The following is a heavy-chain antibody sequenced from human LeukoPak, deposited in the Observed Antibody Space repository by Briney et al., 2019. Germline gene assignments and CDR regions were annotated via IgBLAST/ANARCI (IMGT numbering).Heavy chain of an antibody. D-gene: IGHD6-13*01. Sequence: PPGGSLRLSCAASGFTVSTYWMTWVRQAPGKGLEWVANIKEDGSQKYYVDSVKGRFAISRDNSKKTLYLQMNGLRAEDTAVYYCATEDASGNFEYWGQGTLVTVSS. CDR1: GFTVSTYW. CDR3: ATEDASGNFEY. J-gene: IGHJ4*02. V-gene: IGHV3-7*01. CDR2: IKEDGSQK.